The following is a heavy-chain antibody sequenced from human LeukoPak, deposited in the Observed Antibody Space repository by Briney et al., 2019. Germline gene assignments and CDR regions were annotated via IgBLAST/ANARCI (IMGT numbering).Heavy chain of an antibody. CDR2: IPYDGSNK. CDR3: ARGTDYYYYMDV. CDR1: GFTFRNYG. J-gene: IGHJ6*03. Sequence: GGSLRLSCAASGFTFRNYGMHWVRQAPGKGLEWVSYIPYDGSNKYYADSVKGRFTIFRDNSKNTLYLQMNSLRAEDTAVYYCARGTDYYYYMDVWGKGTTVTVSS. V-gene: IGHV3-30*02.